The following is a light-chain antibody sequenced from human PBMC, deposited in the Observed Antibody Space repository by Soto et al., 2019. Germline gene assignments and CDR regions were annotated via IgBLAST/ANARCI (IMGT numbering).Light chain of an antibody. V-gene: IGLV2-8*01. CDR3: SSYAGTNNLLYV. CDR2: EVS. CDR1: SSDVGAYNY. Sequence: QSVLTQPRSVSGSPGQSVTISCSGTSSDVGAYNYVSWYQQHPGKAPRLLIYEVSQRPSGVPDRFSGSKSANTASLTVSGLQPEDEADYYCSSYAGTNNLLYVFGTGTKVNVL. J-gene: IGLJ1*01.